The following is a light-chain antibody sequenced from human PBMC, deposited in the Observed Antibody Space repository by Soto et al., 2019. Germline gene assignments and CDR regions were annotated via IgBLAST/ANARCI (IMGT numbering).Light chain of an antibody. Sequence: QSALTQPASVSGSPGQSLTISCTGTSSDVGGYNYVSWYQQHPGKAHKLQIYEVSYRPSGGSNGFSGSKSGNAASLPISGIKAEYEADYYRTSYTSSITYVFGTGTKLTVL. CDR3: TSYTSSITYV. J-gene: IGLJ1*01. V-gene: IGLV2-14*01. CDR1: SSDVGGYNY. CDR2: EVS.